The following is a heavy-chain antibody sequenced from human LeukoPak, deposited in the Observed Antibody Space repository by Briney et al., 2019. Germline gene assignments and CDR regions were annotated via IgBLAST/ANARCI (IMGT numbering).Heavy chain of an antibody. Sequence: GGSLRLSCAVSGFTISIHCMHWVRQAPGKGPEWLAIIAYHGNTEYYGDSVKGRFTISRDNSNNTLYLQMDSLRAEDTAASHCAKDWGSGGWYNYFDPWGQGTLVTVSS. J-gene: IGHJ5*02. CDR1: GFTISIHC. CDR2: IAYHGNTE. CDR3: AKDWGSGGWYNYFDP. D-gene: IGHD6-19*01. V-gene: IGHV3-30*18.